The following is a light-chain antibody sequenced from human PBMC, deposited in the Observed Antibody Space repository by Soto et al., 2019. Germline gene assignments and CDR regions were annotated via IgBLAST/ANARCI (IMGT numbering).Light chain of an antibody. Sequence: QSALTQPASVYGSPGQSITISCTGTSSDVGGYNYVSWYQQHPGKAPKLMIYEVSNRPSGVSNRFSGSKSGNTASLTISGLQAEDEADYYCSSYTSSSTKVFGTGTTLTVL. CDR2: EVS. CDR1: SSDVGGYNY. J-gene: IGLJ1*01. V-gene: IGLV2-14*01. CDR3: SSYTSSSTKV.